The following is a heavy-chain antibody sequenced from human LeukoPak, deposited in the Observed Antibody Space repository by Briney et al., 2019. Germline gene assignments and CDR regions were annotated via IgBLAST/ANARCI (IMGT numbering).Heavy chain of an antibody. D-gene: IGHD2-15*01. Sequence: GASVKVSCKVSGYTLTELSMHWVRQAPGKGLEWMGGFDPEDGETIYAQKFQGRVTMTEDTSTDTAYMELSSLRSEDTAAYYCATGYCSGGSCYATYYYGMDVWGQGTTVTVSS. CDR3: ATGYCSGGSCYATYYYGMDV. V-gene: IGHV1-24*01. J-gene: IGHJ6*02. CDR1: GYTLTELS. CDR2: FDPEDGET.